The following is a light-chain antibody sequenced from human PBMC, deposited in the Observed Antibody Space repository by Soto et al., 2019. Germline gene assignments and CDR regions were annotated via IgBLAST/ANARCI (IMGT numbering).Light chain of an antibody. CDR3: QQHANWPLT. J-gene: IGKJ4*01. Sequence: EIVLTQSPGTLSLSPGERATLSCRASQSIRNFLAWYQQKPGQAPRLLIYDASNRASGIPPRFSGSGSGTDFTLAISGLEPEDFAVYYCQQHANWPLTFGGGTKVDIK. CDR2: DAS. CDR1: QSIRNF. V-gene: IGKV3-11*01.